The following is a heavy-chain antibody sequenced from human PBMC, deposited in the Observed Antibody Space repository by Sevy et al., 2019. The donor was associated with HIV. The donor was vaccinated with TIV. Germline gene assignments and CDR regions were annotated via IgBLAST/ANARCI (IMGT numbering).Heavy chain of an antibody. V-gene: IGHV3-7*01. J-gene: IGHJ6*03. Sequence: GGSLRLSCAASGFTFSSYWMSWVRQAPGKGLEWVANIKQDGSEKYYVDSVKGRFTISRDNAKNSLYLQMNSLRAEDTAVYYCASSLRELSFFHYYYMDVRGKGTTVTVSS. CDR2: IKQDGSEK. CDR3: ASSLRELSFFHYYYMDV. CDR1: GFTFSSYW. D-gene: IGHD3-16*02.